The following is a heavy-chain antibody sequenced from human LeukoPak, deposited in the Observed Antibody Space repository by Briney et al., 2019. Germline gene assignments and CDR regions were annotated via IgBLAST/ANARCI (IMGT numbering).Heavy chain of an antibody. CDR3: TKASLAFGTKYFDP. J-gene: IGHJ5*02. CDR1: GYTFTSYG. V-gene: IGHV1-8*02. CDR2: MNPKSGNT. Sequence: GASVKVSCKASGYTFTSYGINWVRQAPGQGLGWMGWMNPKSGNTGYGQKFQGRVTMTRVTSITTAYMELRSLRSDDTAVYYCTKASLAFGTKYFDPWGQGTLVTVSS. D-gene: IGHD3-10*01.